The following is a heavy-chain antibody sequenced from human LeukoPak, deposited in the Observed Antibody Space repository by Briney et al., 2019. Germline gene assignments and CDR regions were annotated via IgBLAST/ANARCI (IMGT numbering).Heavy chain of an antibody. D-gene: IGHD1-26*01. CDR2: IYDSGST. CDR3: ARELGGSYYGAFDI. V-gene: IGHV4-61*08. CDR1: GGSLSSAGYY. Sequence: PSETLSLTCTVSGGSLSSAGYYWSWIRQPPGKGLEWIGYIYDSGSTDYNPSLKSRVTISVDTSKNQFSLNLSSVTAADTAVYYCARELGGSYYGAFDIWGQGTLVTVFS. J-gene: IGHJ3*02.